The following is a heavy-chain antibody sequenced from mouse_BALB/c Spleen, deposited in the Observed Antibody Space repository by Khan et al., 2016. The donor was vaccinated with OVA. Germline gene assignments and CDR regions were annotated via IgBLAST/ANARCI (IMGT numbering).Heavy chain of an antibody. CDR2: ISGDSNTI. J-gene: IGHJ2*01. CDR1: GFTFNSYG. Sequence: EVQLVESGGGLVQPGGSRKLSCAASGFTFNSYGMHWVRQAPEKGLEWVAYISGDSNTIYYTDTVKGRFTISRDNPKNPLFLQLTSIMSEVTAMYYCSTSYFYWYYFDYWGPGTTLTVS. D-gene: IGHD1-1*01. V-gene: IGHV5-17*02. CDR3: STSYFYWYYFDY.